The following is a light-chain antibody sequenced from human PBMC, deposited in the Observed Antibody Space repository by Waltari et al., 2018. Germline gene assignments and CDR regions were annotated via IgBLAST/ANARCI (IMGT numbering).Light chain of an antibody. Sequence: QSALTQPASVSGSPRQSITIPCTGTSGYVESYTLVSWYQQHPGKAPKVMIYEVNKRAPGVSNRLSGSKSGNTATLTISGLQAEDEADYYCCSYAGSTTYVFGTGTRVTVL. J-gene: IGLJ1*01. CDR1: SGYVESYTL. CDR2: EVN. V-gene: IGLV2-23*02. CDR3: CSYAGSTTYV.